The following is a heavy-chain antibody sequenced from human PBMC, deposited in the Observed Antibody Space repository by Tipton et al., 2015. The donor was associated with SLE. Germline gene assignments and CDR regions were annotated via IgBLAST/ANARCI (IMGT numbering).Heavy chain of an antibody. V-gene: IGHV4-59*01. CDR2: IYYSGST. CDR3: ARAWEYYDISGGVEGGMDV. CDR1: GGSIRSYY. D-gene: IGHD3-9*01. Sequence: TLSLTCTGSGGSIRSYYWSWIRQPPGKGLEWIGYIYYSGSTNYNPSLKSRVTISVDTSKNQFSLKLSSVTAADTAVYYCARAWEYYDISGGVEGGMDVWGQGTTVTVSS. J-gene: IGHJ6*02.